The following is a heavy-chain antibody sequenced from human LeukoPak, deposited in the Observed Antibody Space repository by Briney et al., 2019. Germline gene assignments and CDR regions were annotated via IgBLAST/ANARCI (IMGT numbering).Heavy chain of an antibody. V-gene: IGHV3-53*01. CDR1: GFTFSNYG. J-gene: IGHJ4*02. Sequence: PGRSLRLSCAASGFTFSNYGMHWVRQAPGKGLEWVAIIYSGGGTYYADSVKGRFTISRDNSKNTLYLQMNSLRADDTAMYYCARGIKTVAGTTAHSFDYWGQGTLVTVSS. CDR3: ARGIKTVAGTTAHSFDY. D-gene: IGHD6-19*01. CDR2: IYSGGGT.